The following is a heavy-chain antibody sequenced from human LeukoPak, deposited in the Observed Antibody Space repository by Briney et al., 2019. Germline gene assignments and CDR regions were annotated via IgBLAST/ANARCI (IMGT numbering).Heavy chain of an antibody. D-gene: IGHD1-26*01. V-gene: IGHV4-59*01. CDR1: GGSISSYY. CDR2: IYYSGST. CDR3: ASAVSLGFINSGSPFDY. J-gene: IGHJ4*02. Sequence: SETLSLTCTVSGGSISSYYWSWIRQPPGKGLEWIGYIYYSGSTNYNPSLKSRVTISVDTSKNQFSLKLSSVTAADTAVYYCASAVSLGFINSGSPFDYWGQGTLVTVSS.